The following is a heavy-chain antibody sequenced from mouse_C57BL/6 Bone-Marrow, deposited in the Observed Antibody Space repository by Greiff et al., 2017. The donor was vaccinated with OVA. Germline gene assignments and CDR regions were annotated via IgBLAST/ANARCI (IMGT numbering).Heavy chain of an antibody. D-gene: IGHD2-4*01. J-gene: IGHJ4*01. CDR1: GFTFSDYY. CDR2: ISNGGGST. V-gene: IGHV5-12*01. CDR3: ARPYYDYYYYAMDY. Sequence: EVMLVESGGGLVQPGGSPKLSCAASGFTFSDYYMYWVRQTPEKRLEWVAYISNGGGSTYYPDTVKGRFTISRDNAKNTLYLQMSRLKSEDTAMYYCARPYYDYYYYAMDYWGQGTSVTVSS.